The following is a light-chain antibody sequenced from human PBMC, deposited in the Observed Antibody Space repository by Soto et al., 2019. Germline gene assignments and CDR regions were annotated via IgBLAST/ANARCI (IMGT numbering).Light chain of an antibody. V-gene: IGKV3-20*01. Sequence: EIVLTQSPGTLSLSPGERATLSCRASQSLSGRYLAWYQQKLGQAPRLLIYDVSSRASGIPDRFSGSGSGTDFTLTISRLEPEDFAVYYCQQYGSSPWTFGQGTKVDI. CDR3: QQYGSSPWT. CDR2: DVS. CDR1: QSLSGRY. J-gene: IGKJ1*01.